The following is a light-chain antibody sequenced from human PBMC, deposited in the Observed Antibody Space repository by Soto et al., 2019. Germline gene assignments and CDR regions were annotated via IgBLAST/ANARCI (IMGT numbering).Light chain of an antibody. CDR3: QQSFSTPPEYT. Sequence: DIQMTQSPSSVSASVGDRVTITCRASQGFSSWLAWYQQKPGKAPNLLIYAASTLQGGVPSRFSGSGSGTDFTLTISNLQPEDFATYYCQQSFSTPPEYTFGPGTKVDI. CDR2: AAS. J-gene: IGKJ2*01. V-gene: IGKV1-12*01. CDR1: QGFSSW.